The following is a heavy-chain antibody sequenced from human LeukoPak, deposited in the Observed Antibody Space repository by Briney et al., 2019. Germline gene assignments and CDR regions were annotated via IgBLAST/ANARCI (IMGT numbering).Heavy chain of an antibody. Sequence: SETLSLTCTVSGGSISSYYWSWIRQPPGKGLEWIGYIYYSGSTNYNPSLKSRVTISVDTSKNQFSLKLGSVTAADTAVYYCARHVNDGDYPLDYWGQGTLVTVSS. V-gene: IGHV4-59*08. J-gene: IGHJ4*02. CDR1: GGSISSYY. D-gene: IGHD4-17*01. CDR3: ARHVNDGDYPLDY. CDR2: IYYSGST.